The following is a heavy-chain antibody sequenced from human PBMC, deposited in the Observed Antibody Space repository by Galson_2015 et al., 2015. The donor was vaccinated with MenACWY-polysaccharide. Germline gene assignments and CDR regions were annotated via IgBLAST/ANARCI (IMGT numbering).Heavy chain of an antibody. CDR2: IFHSGTT. CDR1: DSSIRSGYF. CDR3: ARVEKYSGSFYILY. Sequence: ATLSLACAVSDSSIRSGYFWGWLRPPPGKGLEWIASIFHSGTTYYNPSLKSRVPLSVDTSKNQFSLTLSSVTAADTAVYYCARVEKYSGSFYILYWGQGTLVTVSS. V-gene: IGHV4-38-2*01. D-gene: IGHD1-26*01. J-gene: IGHJ4*02.